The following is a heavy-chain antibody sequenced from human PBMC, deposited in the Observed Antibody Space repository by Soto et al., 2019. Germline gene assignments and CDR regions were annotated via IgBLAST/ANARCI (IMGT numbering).Heavy chain of an antibody. CDR3: ARHPSDFWFDP. V-gene: IGHV4-39*01. CDR2: IYYRGST. Sequence: QLQLQESGPGLVKPSETLSLTCSVSGGSISSSSYFWGWIRQPPGKGLEWIGSIYYRGSTYYNPSLKSRVTVSVDTPKNQFSLKLSSVTAADTAVYDCARHPSDFWFDPWGQGTLVTVSS. CDR1: GGSISSSSYF. J-gene: IGHJ5*02. D-gene: IGHD2-21*02.